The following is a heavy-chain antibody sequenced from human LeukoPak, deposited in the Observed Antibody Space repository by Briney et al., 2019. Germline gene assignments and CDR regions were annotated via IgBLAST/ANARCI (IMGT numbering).Heavy chain of an antibody. CDR1: GGSFSGYY. J-gene: IGHJ4*02. CDR2: INHSGST. D-gene: IGHD2-15*01. Sequence: SETLSLTCAVYGGSFSGYYWSWIRQPPGKGLEWIGEINHSGSTNYNPSLKSRVTISVDTSKNQFSLKLSSVTAADTAVYYCARQRSNYCSGGRCYPYYFDYWGQGTLVTVSS. CDR3: ARQRSNYCSGGRCYPYYFDY. V-gene: IGHV4-34*01.